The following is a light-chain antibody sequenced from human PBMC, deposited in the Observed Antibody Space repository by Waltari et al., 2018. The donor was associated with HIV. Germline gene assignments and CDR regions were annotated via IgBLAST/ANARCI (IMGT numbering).Light chain of an antibody. CDR3: QQSYSPLT. Sequence: DIQMTQSPSSLSASVGDRVTITCRASQTISSYLNWYQQKPGKAPKLLIYAASSLQSGVPSRFSGSGSGTDFTFTISSLQPEDFATYYCQQSYSPLTFGGGTKVEI. V-gene: IGKV1-39*01. CDR2: AAS. J-gene: IGKJ4*01. CDR1: QTISSY.